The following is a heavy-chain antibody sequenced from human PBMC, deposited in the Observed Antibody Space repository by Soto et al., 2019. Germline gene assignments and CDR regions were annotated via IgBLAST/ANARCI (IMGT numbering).Heavy chain of an antibody. Sequence: PSETLSLTCAVYGGSFSGYYWSWIRQPPGKGLEWIGYIYYSGATYYNPSLKGRVTISVDTSENQFSLKLSAVTAADTAVYFCARTTFYDIFTAYYSLFDYWGQGTKVTVSS. CDR2: IYYSGAT. V-gene: IGHV4-34*09. CDR3: ARTTFYDIFTAYYSLFDY. J-gene: IGHJ4*02. CDR1: GGSFSGYY. D-gene: IGHD3-9*01.